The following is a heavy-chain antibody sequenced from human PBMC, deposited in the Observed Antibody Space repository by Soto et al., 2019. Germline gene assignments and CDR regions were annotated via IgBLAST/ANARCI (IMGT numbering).Heavy chain of an antibody. CDR2: IYHSGST. CDR1: GGSISSSNW. CDR3: ARVAPLYFDWLSQFDP. V-gene: IGHV4-4*02. Sequence: SETLSLTCAVSGGSISSSNWWSWVRQPPGKGLEWIGEIYHSGSTNYNPSLKSRVTISVDKSKNQFSLKLSSVTAADTAVYYCARVAPLYFDWLSQFDPWGQGTLVTVS. D-gene: IGHD3-9*01. J-gene: IGHJ5*02.